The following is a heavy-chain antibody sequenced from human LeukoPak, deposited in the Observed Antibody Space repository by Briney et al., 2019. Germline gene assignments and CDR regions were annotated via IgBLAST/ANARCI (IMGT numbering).Heavy chain of an antibody. CDR2: ISSSGGTI. Sequence: GGSLRLSCSASGFTFGSYEMNWVRQAPGKGLEWVSYISSSGGTIYYADSVKGRFTISRDNAKNSLYLQMNSLRAEDTAVYYCARDLSYCTITSCSYYYYGMDVWGQGTTVTVSS. CDR1: GFTFGSYE. V-gene: IGHV3-48*03. D-gene: IGHD2-2*01. J-gene: IGHJ6*02. CDR3: ARDLSYCTITSCSYYYYGMDV.